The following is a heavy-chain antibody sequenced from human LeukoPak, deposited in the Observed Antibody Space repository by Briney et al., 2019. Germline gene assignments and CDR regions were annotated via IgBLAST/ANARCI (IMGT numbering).Heavy chain of an antibody. CDR1: GGSISSYY. V-gene: IGHV4-59*01. Sequence: SETLSLTCTVSGGSISSYYWSWIRQPPGKGLEWIGYIYYSGSTNYNPSLKSRVTISVDTSKNQFSLKLSSVTAADTAVYYCARDQRRGDYVPYYYYGMDVWAKGPRSPSP. CDR2: IYYSGST. D-gene: IGHD4-17*01. J-gene: IGHJ6*02. CDR3: ARDQRRGDYVPYYYYGMDV.